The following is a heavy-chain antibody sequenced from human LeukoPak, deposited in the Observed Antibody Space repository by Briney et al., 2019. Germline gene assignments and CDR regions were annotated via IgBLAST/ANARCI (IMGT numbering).Heavy chain of an antibody. Sequence: GGSLGLSCAASGFNFIDYSMNWVRQAPGKGLEWISYIGISSGNTKYADSVKGRFTISRDKARNSLYLQMNSLRVEDTAVYYCARDHRFAFDYWGHGTLVTVSS. CDR2: IGISSGNT. CDR3: ARDHRFAFDY. CDR1: GFNFIDYS. J-gene: IGHJ4*01. V-gene: IGHV3-48*01.